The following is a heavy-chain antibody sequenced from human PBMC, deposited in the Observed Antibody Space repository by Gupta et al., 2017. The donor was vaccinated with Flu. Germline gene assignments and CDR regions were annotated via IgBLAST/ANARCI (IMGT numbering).Heavy chain of an antibody. Sequence: QAPGKGLEWVAWIRSKGNGETVDYAAAVEGRFTISRDDSKNTLYLQMNSLKTEDTAVYYCSPHYDFWSDFAQDWGQGTQVFVSS. V-gene: IGHV3-15*01. J-gene: IGHJ4*02. D-gene: IGHD3-3*01. CDR2: IRSKGNGETV. CDR3: SPHYDFWSDFAQD.